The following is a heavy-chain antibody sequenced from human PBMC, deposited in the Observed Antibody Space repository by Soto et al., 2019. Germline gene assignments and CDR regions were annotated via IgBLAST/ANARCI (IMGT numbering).Heavy chain of an antibody. Sequence: SETLSLTCTVSGGSISSGGYYWSWIRQHPGKGLEWIGYIYYSGSTYYNPYLKSRVTISVDTSKNQFSLKLSSVTAADTAVYYCARKVGATYFDYWGQGTLVTVSS. CDR2: IYYSGST. CDR3: ARKVGATYFDY. J-gene: IGHJ4*02. D-gene: IGHD1-26*01. CDR1: GGSISSGGYY. V-gene: IGHV4-31*03.